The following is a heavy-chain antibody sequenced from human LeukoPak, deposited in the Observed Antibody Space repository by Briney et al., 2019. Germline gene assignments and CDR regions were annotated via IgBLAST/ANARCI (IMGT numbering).Heavy chain of an antibody. CDR3: ARVSKQQLARVAFDI. J-gene: IGHJ3*02. D-gene: IGHD6-13*01. Sequence: ASVKVSCKASGYTFTGYYMHWVRQAPGPGLEWMGWINPNSGGTNYAQNFQGRGTMTRDTSISTAYMELSRLRSDDTAVYYCARVSKQQLARVAFDIWGQGTMVTVSS. CDR2: INPNSGGT. CDR1: GYTFTGYY. V-gene: IGHV1-2*02.